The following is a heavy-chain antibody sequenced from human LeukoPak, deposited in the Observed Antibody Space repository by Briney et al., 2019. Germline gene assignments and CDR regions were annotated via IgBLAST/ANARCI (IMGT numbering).Heavy chain of an antibody. V-gene: IGHV3-74*01. CDR2: INSDESNT. CDR1: GFTFSSYW. J-gene: IGHJ3*01. CDR3: ARTVGYRAIDL. D-gene: IGHD4-23*01. Sequence: GGSLRLSCAAPGFTFSSYWMHWVRQAPGKGLVWVSRINSDESNTDYADSVKGRFTISRDNAKNTLYLQMNSLRADDTAVYYCARTVGYRAIDLWGQGTMVTVSS.